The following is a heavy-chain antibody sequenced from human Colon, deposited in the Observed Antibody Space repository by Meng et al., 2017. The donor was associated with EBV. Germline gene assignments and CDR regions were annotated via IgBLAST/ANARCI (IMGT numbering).Heavy chain of an antibody. J-gene: IGHJ4*02. V-gene: IGHV4-4*03. CDR3: ARGNAYNAPSFDY. CDR1: RASISSNNW. CDR2: IYHGGNT. Sequence: HRQAAGPGLVEPPGPLVLTGAVSRASISSNNWWSWVRQPPGKGLEWIGEIYHGGNTNYNPSLKSRVTISVDRSNDQFSLSLSSVTAADTAVYYCARGNAYNAPSFDYWGQGTLVTVSS. D-gene: IGHD5-24*01.